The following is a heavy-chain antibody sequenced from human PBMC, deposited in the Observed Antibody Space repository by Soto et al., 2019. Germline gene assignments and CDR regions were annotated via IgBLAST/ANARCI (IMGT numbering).Heavy chain of an antibody. D-gene: IGHD6-13*01. Sequence: QVQLVQSGAEVKKPGASVKVSCTASGYTFTSYDINGVRPATGPGLEWMGWMNPNSGNTGYAQKCQGRVTMTRNTSISTPYMELSGLSSEVTAVYYCARGTWQQLHYSDAMDVLRQGLTVTFSS. J-gene: IGHJ6*02. CDR1: GYTFTSYD. CDR2: MNPNSGNT. V-gene: IGHV1-8*01. CDR3: ARGTWQQLHYSDAMDV.